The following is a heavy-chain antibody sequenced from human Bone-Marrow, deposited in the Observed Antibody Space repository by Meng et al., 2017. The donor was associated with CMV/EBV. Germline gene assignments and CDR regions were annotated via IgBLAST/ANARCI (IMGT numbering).Heavy chain of an antibody. CDR2: IIPIFGTA. D-gene: IGHD5-18*01. J-gene: IGHJ6*02. Sequence: SVKGSCKASGGTFSSYAISWVRQAPGQGLEWMGGIIPIFGTANYAQKFQGRVTITTDESTRTAYMELSSLRSEDTAVYYCARSVEVTDYYYGMDVWGQGTTVTVSS. V-gene: IGHV1-69*05. CDR1: GGTFSSYA. CDR3: ARSVEVTDYYYGMDV.